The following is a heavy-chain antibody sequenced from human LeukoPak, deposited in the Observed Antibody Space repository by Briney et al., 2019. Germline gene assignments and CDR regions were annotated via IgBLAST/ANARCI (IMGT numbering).Heavy chain of an antibody. CDR3: ARSPMVRGVLDAFDI. J-gene: IGHJ3*02. Sequence: PSETLSLTCTVSGGSISSGGYYWSWIRQPPGKGLEWIGYIYHSGSTYYNPSLKSRVTISVDTSKNQFSLKLSSVTAADTAVYYCARSPMVRGVLDAFDIWGQGTMVTVSS. CDR1: GGSISSGGYY. CDR2: IYHSGST. D-gene: IGHD3-10*01. V-gene: IGHV4-30-2*02.